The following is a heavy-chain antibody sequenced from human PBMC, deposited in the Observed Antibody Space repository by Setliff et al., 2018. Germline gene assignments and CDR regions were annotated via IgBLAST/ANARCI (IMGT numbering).Heavy chain of an antibody. CDR3: AVTVGKWELTYYSDY. J-gene: IGHJ4*02. V-gene: IGHV4-39*01. D-gene: IGHD1-26*01. CDR1: GDSISSSSYY. Sequence: SETLSLTCTVSGDSISSSSYYWGWIRQPPGKGLEWIGSIYYSGSTYYNPSLKSRVTISVDTSKNQFSLKLSSVTAADTAVYYCAVTVGKWELTYYSDYRGQGTLVTVSS. CDR2: IYYSGST.